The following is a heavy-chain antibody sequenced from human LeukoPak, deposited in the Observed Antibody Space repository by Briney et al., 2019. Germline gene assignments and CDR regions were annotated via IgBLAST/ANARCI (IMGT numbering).Heavy chain of an antibody. CDR1: GFTFSSYA. D-gene: IGHD1-26*01. Sequence: PGGSLRLSCAASGFTFSSYAMSWVRQAPGKGLEWVSAISGSGGSTYYADSVKGRFTISRGNSKNTLYLQMNSLRAEDTAVYYCAKSGVEGSGSYDYWGQGTLVTVSS. CDR3: AKSGVEGSGSYDY. V-gene: IGHV3-23*01. CDR2: ISGSGGST. J-gene: IGHJ4*02.